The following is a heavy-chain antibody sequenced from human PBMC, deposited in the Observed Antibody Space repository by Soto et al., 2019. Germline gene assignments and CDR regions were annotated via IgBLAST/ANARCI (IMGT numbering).Heavy chain of an antibody. J-gene: IGHJ3*02. CDR2: ISGSGGST. Sequence: PGGSLRLSCAASGFTFSSYAMSWVRQDPGKGLEWVSAISGSGGSTYYADSVKGRFTISRDNSKNTLYLQMNSLRAEDTAVYYCAKSGQWLVLGAYDIWGQGTMVTVSS. CDR1: GFTFSSYA. D-gene: IGHD6-19*01. CDR3: AKSGQWLVLGAYDI. V-gene: IGHV3-23*01.